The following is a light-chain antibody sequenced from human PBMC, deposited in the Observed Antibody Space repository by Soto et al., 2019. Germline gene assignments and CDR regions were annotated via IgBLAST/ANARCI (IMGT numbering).Light chain of an antibody. CDR1: QSVSSN. J-gene: IGKJ1*01. Sequence: EIVITQSPATLSVSPGERATLSCRASQSVSSNLAWYQQKPGQAPRLLIYGASTRATGIPARFSGSGSGTEFTLTISSLQSEDFAVYYCQQYNNWPPTVGQGTKVDIK. CDR3: QQYNNWPPT. V-gene: IGKV3-15*01. CDR2: GAS.